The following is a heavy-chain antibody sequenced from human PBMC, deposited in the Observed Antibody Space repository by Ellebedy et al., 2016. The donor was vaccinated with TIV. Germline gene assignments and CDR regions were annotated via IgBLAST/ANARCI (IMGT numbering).Heavy chain of an antibody. D-gene: IGHD6-19*01. V-gene: IGHV3-30*02. CDR1: GFTFGRYG. CDR2: IWFDGSKE. J-gene: IGHJ3*01. CDR3: VKDLDTSGWYDFDV. Sequence: GESLKISCAASGFTFGRYGMHWVRQAPGKGLEWVAVIWFDGSKEFYADSVKGRFTISRGNSQNTVYLQMNSLRGEDTAVYYCVKDLDTSGWYDFDVWGQGTMVTVSS.